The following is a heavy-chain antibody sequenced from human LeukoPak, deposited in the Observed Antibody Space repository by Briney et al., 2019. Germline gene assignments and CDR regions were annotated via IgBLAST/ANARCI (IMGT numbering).Heavy chain of an antibody. Sequence: SVKVSCKASGGTFSSYAISWVRQAPGQGLEWMGGIIPIFVTANYAQKFQGRVTITADESTSTAYTELSSLRSEDTAVYYCARDVAYSSGWSNYFDYWGQGTLVTVSS. CDR2: IIPIFVTA. J-gene: IGHJ4*02. D-gene: IGHD6-19*01. V-gene: IGHV1-69*13. CDR1: GGTFSSYA. CDR3: ARDVAYSSGWSNYFDY.